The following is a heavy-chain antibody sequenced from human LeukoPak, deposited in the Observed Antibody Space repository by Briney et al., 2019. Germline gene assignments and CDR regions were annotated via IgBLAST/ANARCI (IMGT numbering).Heavy chain of an antibody. J-gene: IGHJ5*02. CDR2: ISAYNGNT. CDR3: ARGGYCSSTSCSNPWFDP. CDR1: GYTFTSYG. Sequence: GASVKVSCKASGYTFTSYGISWVRQAPGQGLEWMGWISAYNGNTNYALKLQGRVTMTTDTSTSTAYMELRSLRSDDTAVYYCARGGYCSSTSCSNPWFDPWGQGTLVTVSS. D-gene: IGHD2-2*01. V-gene: IGHV1-18*01.